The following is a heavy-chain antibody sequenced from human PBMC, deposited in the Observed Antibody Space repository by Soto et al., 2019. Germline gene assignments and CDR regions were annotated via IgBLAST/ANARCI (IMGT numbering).Heavy chain of an antibody. CDR1: GYSFTSYW. Sequence: GESLKISCKGSGYSFTSYWIGWVRQMPGKGLEWMGIIYPGDSDTRYSPSFQGQVTISADKSISTAYLQWSSLKASDTAMYYCARLLSSYSSSWYWAFDVWGQGTMVTVSS. CDR2: IYPGDSDT. J-gene: IGHJ3*01. V-gene: IGHV5-51*01. D-gene: IGHD6-13*01. CDR3: ARLLSSYSSSWYWAFDV.